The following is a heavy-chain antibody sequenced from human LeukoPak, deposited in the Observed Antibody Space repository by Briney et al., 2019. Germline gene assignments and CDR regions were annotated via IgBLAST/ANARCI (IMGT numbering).Heavy chain of an antibody. CDR2: IYYSGST. V-gene: IGHV4-39*01. CDR1: GGSISSSSYY. Sequence: PSETLSLTCTVSGGSISSSSYYWGWIRQPPGKGLEWIGSIYYSGSTYYNPSLKSRVTISVDTSKNQFSLKLSSVTAADTAVYYCARHFGKAAAGLNWFDPWGQGTLVTVSS. D-gene: IGHD6-13*01. J-gene: IGHJ5*02. CDR3: ARHFGKAAAGLNWFDP.